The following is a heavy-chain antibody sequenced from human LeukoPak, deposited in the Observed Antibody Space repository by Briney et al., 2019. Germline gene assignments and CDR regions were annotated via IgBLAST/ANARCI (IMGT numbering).Heavy chain of an antibody. V-gene: IGHV4-61*01. CDR3: ARYSSSSGGMDV. J-gene: IGHJ6*04. CDR1: GGSVSSGSYY. CDR2: IYYSGST. D-gene: IGHD6-13*01. Sequence: PSENLSRNCTVSGGSVSSGSYYWSWIRQPPGKGLEWIGYIYYSGSTNYNPSLKSRVTISVDTSKNQFSLKLSSVTAADTAVYYCARYSSSSGGMDVWGKGTTVTVSS.